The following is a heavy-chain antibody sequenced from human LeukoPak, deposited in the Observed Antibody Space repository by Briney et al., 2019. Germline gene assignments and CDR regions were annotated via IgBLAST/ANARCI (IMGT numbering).Heavy chain of an antibody. D-gene: IGHD4-17*01. CDR3: ARATTVTTGVDY. V-gene: IGHV4-59*01. Sequence: SETLSLTCTVSGGSISSYYWSWIRQPPGKGLEWIGDIYYSGSTNYNPSLKSRVTISVDTSKNQFSLKLSSVTAADTAVYYCARATTVTTGVDYWGQGTLVTVSS. J-gene: IGHJ4*02. CDR1: GGSISSYY. CDR2: IYYSGST.